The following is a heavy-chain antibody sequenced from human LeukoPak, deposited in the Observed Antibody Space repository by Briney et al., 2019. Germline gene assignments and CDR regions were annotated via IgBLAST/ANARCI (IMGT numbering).Heavy chain of an antibody. CDR1: GYTFTSSV. Sequence: ASVKVSCKASGYTFTSSVINWVRQATGQGLEWMGWMNPDSGNTGYAQKFQGRVTMTRNTSISTAYMELSSLRSEDTAVYYCAREGYYYGSGSYPYGYWGQGTLVTVSS. V-gene: IGHV1-8*01. J-gene: IGHJ4*02. D-gene: IGHD3-10*01. CDR3: AREGYYYGSGSYPYGY. CDR2: MNPDSGNT.